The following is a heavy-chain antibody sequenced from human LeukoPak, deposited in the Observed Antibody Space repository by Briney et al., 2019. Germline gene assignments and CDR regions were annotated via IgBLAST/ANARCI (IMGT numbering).Heavy chain of an antibody. D-gene: IGHD5/OR15-5a*01. V-gene: IGHV1-2*02. CDR3: ATSSSVTHTRDP. CDR1: GYGFSYVY. CDR2: INPHSGAT. Sequence: GASVKVSCKASGYGFSYVYFNWVRQAPGQGLEWMGWINPHSGATNYAQRFQGRVSMDASFDTAYMELSRLTSDATAVYYCATSSSVTHTRDPWGQGTLVTVSS. J-gene: IGHJ5*02.